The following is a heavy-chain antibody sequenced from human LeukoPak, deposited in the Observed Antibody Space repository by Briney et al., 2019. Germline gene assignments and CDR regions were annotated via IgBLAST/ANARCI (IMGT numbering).Heavy chain of an antibody. D-gene: IGHD3-9*01. CDR3: AKNLYYDILTTWDY. V-gene: IGHV3-23*05. J-gene: IGHJ4*02. Sequence: GGSLRLSCAASGFTFSSYAISWVRQAPGKGLEWVSGVTNSGDITYYADSVKGRFTISRDNSKNTLYLQMNSLRADDTAVYYCAKNLYYDILTTWDYWGQGTLVTVSS. CDR1: GFTFSSYA. CDR2: VTNSGDIT.